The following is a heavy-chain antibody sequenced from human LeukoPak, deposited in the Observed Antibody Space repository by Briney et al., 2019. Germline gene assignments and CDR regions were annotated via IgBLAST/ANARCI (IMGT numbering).Heavy chain of an antibody. J-gene: IGHJ6*03. CDR3: ARGGDGGYDMTHYYYYYYMDV. Sequence: SETLSLTCTVSGGSISSGSYYWSWIRQPAGKGLEWIGRIYTSGSTNYNPSLKSRVTMSVDTSKNQFSLRLSSVTAADTAVYYCARGGDGGYDMTHYYYYYYMDVWGQGTLVTVSS. CDR2: IYTSGST. V-gene: IGHV4-61*02. D-gene: IGHD5-12*01. CDR1: GGSISSGSYY.